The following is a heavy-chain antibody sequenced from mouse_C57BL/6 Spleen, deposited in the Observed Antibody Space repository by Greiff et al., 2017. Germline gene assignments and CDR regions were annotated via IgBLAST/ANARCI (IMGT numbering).Heavy chain of an antibody. CDR3: ARYIRGYLPMDY. D-gene: IGHD2-2*01. CDR1: GFTFTDYY. J-gene: IGHJ4*01. Sequence: DVMLVESGGGLVQPGGSLSLSCAASGFTFTDYYMSWVRQPPGKALEWLGFIRNKANGYKTEYSASVKGRFTISRDNSQSILYLQMNALRAEDSATYYCARYIRGYLPMDYWGQGTSVTVSS. CDR2: IRNKANGYKT. V-gene: IGHV7-3*01.